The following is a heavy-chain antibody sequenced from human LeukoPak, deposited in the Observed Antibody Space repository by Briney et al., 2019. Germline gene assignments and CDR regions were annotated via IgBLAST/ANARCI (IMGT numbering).Heavy chain of an antibody. CDR3: ARDISAVTTRRAFDH. CDR2: IYYSGST. V-gene: IGHV4-61*08. Sequence: SETLSLTCTVSNGSVYSGGSYWNWIRQPPGKGLEWIGYIYYSGSTNYNPSLKSRVTISLDASKNQFSLKLSSVTAADTALYYCARDISAVTTRRAFDHWGQGTLVTVSS. J-gene: IGHJ4*02. D-gene: IGHD4-17*01. CDR1: NGSVYSGGSY.